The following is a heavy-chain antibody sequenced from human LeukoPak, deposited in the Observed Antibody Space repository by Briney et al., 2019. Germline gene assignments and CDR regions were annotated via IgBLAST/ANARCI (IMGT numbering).Heavy chain of an antibody. CDR1: GYTLTELS. CDR2: FDPEDGET. D-gene: IGHD3-3*01. Sequence: ASVKVSCKVSGYTLTELSMHWVRQAPGKGLEWMGGFDPEDGETIYAQKFQGRVTMTEDTSTDTAYMELSSLRSEDTAVYYCETGRLTIFGVVIRLDYWGQGTLVTVSS. CDR3: ETGRLTIFGVVIRLDY. V-gene: IGHV1-24*01. J-gene: IGHJ4*02.